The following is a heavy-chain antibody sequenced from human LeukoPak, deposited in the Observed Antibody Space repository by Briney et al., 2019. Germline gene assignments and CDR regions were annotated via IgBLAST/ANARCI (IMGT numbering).Heavy chain of an antibody. J-gene: IGHJ2*01. D-gene: IGHD6-13*01. CDR3: ARVYYSSSYDYWYFDL. Sequence: SETLSLTCTVSGGSISNGNYYWSWIRQPAGKGLEWIGRIYTSGSTAYNPSLKSRVTISVDTSKNQFSLKLSSVTAADTAVYYCARVYYSSSYDYWYFDLWGRGTLVTVSS. CDR1: GGSISNGNYY. V-gene: IGHV4-61*02. CDR2: IYTSGST.